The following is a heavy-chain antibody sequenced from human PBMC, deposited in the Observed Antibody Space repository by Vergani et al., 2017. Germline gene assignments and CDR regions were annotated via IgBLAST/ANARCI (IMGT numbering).Heavy chain of an antibody. CDR3: AKAPRPGDDDYFDY. CDR1: GFTFSSYA. J-gene: IGHJ4*02. Sequence: EVQLLESGGGLVQPGGSLRLSCAASGFTFSSYAMSWVRQAPGKGLEWVSAIRGSGGSTYYADSVKGRFTISRDNSKNTLYLQMNSLRAEATAVYYFAKAPRPGDDDYFDYWGQGTLVTVSS. V-gene: IGHV3-23*01. CDR2: IRGSGGST. D-gene: IGHD4-17*01.